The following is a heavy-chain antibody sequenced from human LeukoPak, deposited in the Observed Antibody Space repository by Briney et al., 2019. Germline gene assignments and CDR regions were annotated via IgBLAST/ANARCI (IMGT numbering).Heavy chain of an antibody. CDR3: ARTPQYYDILTGYPYYFDY. CDR1: GGSISSYY. Sequence: PSETLSLTCTVSGGSISSYYRSWIRQPPGKGLEWIGYIYYSGSTNYNPSLKSRVTISVDTSKNQFSLKLSSVTTADTAVYYCARTPQYYDILTGYPYYFDYWGQGTLVTVSS. V-gene: IGHV4-59*01. J-gene: IGHJ4*02. CDR2: IYYSGST. D-gene: IGHD3-9*01.